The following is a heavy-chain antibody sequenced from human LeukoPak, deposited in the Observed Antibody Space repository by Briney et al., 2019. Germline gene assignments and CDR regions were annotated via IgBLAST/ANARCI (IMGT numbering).Heavy chain of an antibody. V-gene: IGHV4-34*01. CDR3: ARGRGGFWSGYYLDY. CDR2: INHSGST. Sequence: PSETLSLTCAVYGGSFSGYYWSWIRQPPGKGLEWTGEINHSGSTNYNPSLKSRVTISVDTSKNQFSLKLSSVTAADTAVYYCARGRGGFWSGYYLDYWGQGTLVTVSS. J-gene: IGHJ4*02. D-gene: IGHD3-3*01. CDR1: GGSFSGYY.